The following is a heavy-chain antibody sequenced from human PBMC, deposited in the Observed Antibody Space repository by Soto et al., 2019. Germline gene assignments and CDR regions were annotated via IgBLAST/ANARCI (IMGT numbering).Heavy chain of an antibody. Sequence: VQLQQWGAGLLKPSETLSLTCAVSGGSFSGYYWTWIRQPPGTGLEWIGEINHSGSTNYNPSLKSRVTISVDTSKNQFSLKLTSVTAADTAVYYCARDKITGLFDYWGQGTLVTVSS. CDR3: ARDKITGLFDY. CDR1: GGSFSGYY. J-gene: IGHJ4*02. D-gene: IGHD2-8*02. V-gene: IGHV4-34*01. CDR2: INHSGST.